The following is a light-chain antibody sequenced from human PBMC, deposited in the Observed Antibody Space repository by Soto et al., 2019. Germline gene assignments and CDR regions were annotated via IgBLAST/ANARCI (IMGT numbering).Light chain of an antibody. CDR1: SSNIGSNT. CDR3: AAWDDSLNIYV. CDR2: TNN. Sequence: QAVVTQPPSASGTPGQRITISCLGSSSNIGSNTVSWYQQLPGTAPKLLIYTNNQRPSGVPDRFSGSKSGTSASLAISGLQSEDEADYYCAAWDDSLNIYVFGTGTKLTVL. J-gene: IGLJ1*01. V-gene: IGLV1-44*01.